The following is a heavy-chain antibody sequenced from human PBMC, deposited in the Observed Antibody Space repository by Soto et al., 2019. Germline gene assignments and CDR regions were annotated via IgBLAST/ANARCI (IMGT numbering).Heavy chain of an antibody. V-gene: IGHV4-59*08. CDR1: GGSISSYY. CDR2: IYFRGTT. Sequence: SENPALTCTVSGGSISSYYWSWIRQPPGKGLEWIGYIYFRGTTNYNPSLKSRVPMSADTSKNQFPLKLSSVTAADTAVYYCARHHDTWGQGTLVTVSS. CDR3: ARHHDT. J-gene: IGHJ5*02.